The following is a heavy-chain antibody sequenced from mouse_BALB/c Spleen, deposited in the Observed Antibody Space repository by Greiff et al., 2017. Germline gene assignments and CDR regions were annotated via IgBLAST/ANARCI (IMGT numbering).Heavy chain of an antibody. CDR2: ISDGGSYT. CDR3: ARHRDYDGYYYAMDY. J-gene: IGHJ4*01. V-gene: IGHV5-4*02. CDR1: GFTFSDYY. Sequence: EVQGVESGGGLVKPGGSLKLSCAASGFTFSDYYMYWVRQTPEKRLEWVATISDGGSYTYYPDSVKGRFTISRDNAKNNLYLQMSSLKSEDTAMYYCARHRDYDGYYYAMDYWGQGTSVTVSS. D-gene: IGHD2-4*01.